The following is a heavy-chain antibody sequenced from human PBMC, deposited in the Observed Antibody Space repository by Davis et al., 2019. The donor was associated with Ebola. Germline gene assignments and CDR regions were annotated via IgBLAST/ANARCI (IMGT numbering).Heavy chain of an antibody. J-gene: IGHJ4*02. D-gene: IGHD2/OR15-2a*01. Sequence: GESLKISCAASGFTLSKYWVHWVRQAPGKGLVWVSRINPDGSSTAYADSVKGRFTISRDNAKDTLYLQMNSLRAEVTAVYYCTRILRGYWGQGALVTVSS. CDR3: TRILRGY. CDR1: GFTLSKYW. CDR2: INPDGSST. V-gene: IGHV3-74*01.